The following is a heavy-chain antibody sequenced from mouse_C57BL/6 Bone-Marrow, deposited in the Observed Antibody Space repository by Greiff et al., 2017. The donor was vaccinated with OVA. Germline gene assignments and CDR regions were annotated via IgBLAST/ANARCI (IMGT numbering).Heavy chain of an antibody. D-gene: IGHD1-1*01. CDR2: INPNNGGT. CDR3: ARENFITTVVATNWYFDV. Sequence: VQLKQSGPELVKPGASVKIPCKASGYTFTDYNMDWVKQSHGKSLEWIGDINPNNGGTIYNQKFKGKATLTVDKSSSTAYMELRSLTSEDTAVYYCARENFITTVVATNWYFDVWGTGTTVTVSS. V-gene: IGHV1-18*01. CDR1: GYTFTDYN. J-gene: IGHJ1*03.